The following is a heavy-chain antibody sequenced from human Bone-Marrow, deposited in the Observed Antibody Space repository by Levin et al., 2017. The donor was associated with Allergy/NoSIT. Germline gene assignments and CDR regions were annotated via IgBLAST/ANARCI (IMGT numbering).Heavy chain of an antibody. CDR2: ISYDGSNK. J-gene: IGHJ4*02. CDR1: GFTFSSYA. V-gene: IGHV3-30-3*01. CDR3: ARGSFEVQGVIMTDDNFDY. D-gene: IGHD3-10*01. Sequence: GGSLRLSCAASGFTFSSYAMHWVRQAPGKGLEWVAVISYDGSNKYYADSVKGRFTISRDNSKNTLYLQMNSLRAEDTAVYYCARGSFEVQGVIMTDDNFDYWGQGTLVTVSS.